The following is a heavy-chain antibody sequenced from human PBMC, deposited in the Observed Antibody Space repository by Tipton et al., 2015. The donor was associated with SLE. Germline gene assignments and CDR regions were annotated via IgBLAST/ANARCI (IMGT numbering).Heavy chain of an antibody. V-gene: IGHV4-34*01. J-gene: IGHJ4*02. Sequence: TLSLTCTVSGGPISSYYWSWIRQPPGKGLEWIGEINHSGSTNYNPSLKSRVTISVDTSKNQFSLKLSSVTAADTAVYYCARGILEWSDYWGQGTLVTVSS. CDR3: ARGILEWSDY. CDR2: INHSGST. CDR1: GGPISSYY. D-gene: IGHD3-3*01.